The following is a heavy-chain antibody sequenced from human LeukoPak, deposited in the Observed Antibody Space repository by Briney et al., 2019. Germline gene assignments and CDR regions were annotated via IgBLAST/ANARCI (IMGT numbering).Heavy chain of an antibody. CDR2: IYTSGST. CDR1: GGSISSYY. J-gene: IGHJ4*02. CDR3: ARGSGRTKYSGLMYYFDY. V-gene: IGHV4-4*07. D-gene: IGHD1-26*01. Sequence: SKTLSLTCTVSGGSISSYYCSWIRQPAGKGLEWIGRIYTSGSTNYNPSLKSRVTMSVDTSKNQFSLKLSSVTAADTAVYYCARGSGRTKYSGLMYYFDYWSQGTLVTVSS.